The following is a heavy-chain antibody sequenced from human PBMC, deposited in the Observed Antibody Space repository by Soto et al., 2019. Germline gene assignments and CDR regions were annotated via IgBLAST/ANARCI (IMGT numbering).Heavy chain of an antibody. J-gene: IGHJ4*02. V-gene: IGHV3-49*03. CDR2: IRSKAYGGTT. CDR3: TREILCSSTGCYLIPFDY. CDR1: GFTFGDYA. Sequence: EVQLVESGGGLVQPGRSLRLSCTASGFTFGDYAMSWFRQAPGKGLEWVGFIRSKAYGGTTEYAASVKGRFTISRDDSKSIAYLQMNSLKTEDTAVYYCTREILCSSTGCYLIPFDYWGQGTLVTVSS. D-gene: IGHD2-2*01.